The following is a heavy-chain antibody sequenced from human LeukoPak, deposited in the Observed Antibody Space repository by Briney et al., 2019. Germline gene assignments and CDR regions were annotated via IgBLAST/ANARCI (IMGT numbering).Heavy chain of an antibody. Sequence: PRASVKVSCKASGYTFTSYGISWVRQAPGQGLEWMGWISIYIGNTNYAQKLQGRVTMTTDTSTSTAYMELRSLRSDDTAVYYCARDRGQFPDSWGQGTLVTVSS. J-gene: IGHJ4*02. CDR1: GYTFTSYG. CDR3: ARDRGQFPDS. D-gene: IGHD4-11*01. CDR2: ISIYIGNT. V-gene: IGHV1-18*01.